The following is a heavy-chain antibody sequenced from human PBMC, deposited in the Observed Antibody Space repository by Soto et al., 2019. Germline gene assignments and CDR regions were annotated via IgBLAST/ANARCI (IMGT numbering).Heavy chain of an antibody. Sequence: GGSLRLSCAASGFSVNHNYMSWVRQAPGKGLEWVSVIYSGGTTYYADSVKGRFTISRDNSKNILYLQMNSLRAEDTAVYYCARDYYDSSGYYHAGPSVDWGQGTLVTVSS. J-gene: IGHJ4*02. CDR3: ARDYYDSSGYYHAGPSVD. CDR2: IYSGGTT. D-gene: IGHD3-22*01. CDR1: GFSVNHNY. V-gene: IGHV3-53*01.